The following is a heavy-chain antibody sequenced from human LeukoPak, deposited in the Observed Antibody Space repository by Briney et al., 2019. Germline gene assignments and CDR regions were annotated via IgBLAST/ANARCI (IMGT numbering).Heavy chain of an antibody. V-gene: IGHV3-30*18. CDR1: GFTSSSYG. J-gene: IGHJ6*02. Sequence: GGSLRLSCAASGFTSSSYGMHWVRQAPGKGLEWVAVISYDGSNKYYADSVKGRFTISRDNSKNTLYLQMNSLRAEDTAVYYCAKDISPYYYYYGMDVWGQGTTVTVSS. CDR2: ISYDGSNK. CDR3: AKDISPYYYYYGMDV.